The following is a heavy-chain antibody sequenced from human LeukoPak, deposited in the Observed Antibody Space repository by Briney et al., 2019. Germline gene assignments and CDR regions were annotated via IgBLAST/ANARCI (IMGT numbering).Heavy chain of an antibody. V-gene: IGHV4-39*07. J-gene: IGHJ4*02. CDR2: IYYSGST. D-gene: IGHD3-10*01. Sequence: SETLSLTCTVSGGSISSGSYYWGWIRQPPGKGLEWIGSIYYSGSTYYNPSLKSRVTISGDASKNEFSLKLRSVTAADTAVYYCARGTLLRGPLTQGAYDFWGQGTLVSVSS. CDR3: ARGTLLRGPLTQGAYDF. CDR1: GGSISSGSYY.